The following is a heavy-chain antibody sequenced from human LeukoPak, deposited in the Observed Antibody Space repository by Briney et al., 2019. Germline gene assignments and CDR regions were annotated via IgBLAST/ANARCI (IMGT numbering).Heavy chain of an antibody. CDR2: IYPGDLRV. D-gene: IGHD6-13*01. J-gene: IGHJ5*02. Sequence: GESLKISCQGFGYSFTSYWIGWVRQMPGKGMEWMGVIYPGDLRVRYNPSFQGQVTISVDKSINTAYLQWVSLRASDSAIYYCACRDLTSTWSFPWGQGTLVTVSS. V-gene: IGHV5-51*01. CDR1: GYSFTSYW. CDR3: ACRDLTSTWSFP.